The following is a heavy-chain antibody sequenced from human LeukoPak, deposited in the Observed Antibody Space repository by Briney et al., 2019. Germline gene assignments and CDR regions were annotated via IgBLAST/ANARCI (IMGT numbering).Heavy chain of an antibody. CDR2: INPNSGGT. Sequence: GASVKVSCKASGYTFTGYYMHWVRQAPGQGLEWMGWINPNSGGTNYAQKFQGRVTMTRDTSISTAYMELSRLRSDDTAVYYCARALTSEYSNLDYWGQGTLVTVSS. V-gene: IGHV1-2*02. CDR3: ARALTSEYSNLDY. J-gene: IGHJ4*02. D-gene: IGHD4-11*01. CDR1: GYTFTGYY.